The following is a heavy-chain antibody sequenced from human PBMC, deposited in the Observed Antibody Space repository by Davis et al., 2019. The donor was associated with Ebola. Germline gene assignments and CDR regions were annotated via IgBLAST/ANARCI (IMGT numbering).Heavy chain of an antibody. CDR3: ARVSSGWAYYFDY. V-gene: IGHV3-53*04. Sequence: GESLKISCAASGFTVSSNYMSWVRQAPGKGLEWVSVIYSGGSTYYADSVKGRFTISRHNSKNTLYLQMNSLRAEDTAVYYCARVSSGWAYYFDYWGQGTLVTVSS. J-gene: IGHJ4*02. D-gene: IGHD6-19*01. CDR1: GFTVSSNY. CDR2: IYSGGST.